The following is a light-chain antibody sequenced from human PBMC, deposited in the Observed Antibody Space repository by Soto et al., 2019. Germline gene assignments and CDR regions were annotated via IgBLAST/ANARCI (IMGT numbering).Light chain of an antibody. V-gene: IGKV3-15*01. CDR2: GAS. CDR3: QQYADWPRT. Sequence: EIVMTQSPATLSVSPGDRATLSCRASQSVSNNLSWFQQRPGQAPRLLIYGASSRATGIPARLSGSGSGTQFTLTISSLQSEDFAVYYCQQYADWPRTFGQGTKVDIK. J-gene: IGKJ1*01. CDR1: QSVSNN.